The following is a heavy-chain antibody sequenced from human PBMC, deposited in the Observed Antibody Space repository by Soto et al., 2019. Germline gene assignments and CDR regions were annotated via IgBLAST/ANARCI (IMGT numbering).Heavy chain of an antibody. CDR1: GFTFSSYA. CDR2: ISGSGGST. J-gene: IGHJ4*02. Sequence: PGGSLRLSCAASGFTFSSYAMSWVRQAPGKGLEWVSAISGSGGSTYYADSVKGRFTISRDNSKNTLYLQMNSLRAEDTAVYYCAKPPYYYDSSGYYDYWGQGTLVTVSS. V-gene: IGHV3-23*01. D-gene: IGHD3-22*01. CDR3: AKPPYYYDSSGYYDY.